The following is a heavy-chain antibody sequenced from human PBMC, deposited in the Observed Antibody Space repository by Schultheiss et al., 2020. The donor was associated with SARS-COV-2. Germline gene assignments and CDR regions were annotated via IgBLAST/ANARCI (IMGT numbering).Heavy chain of an antibody. D-gene: IGHD6-13*01. CDR3: ASQVGYSSSRYTYYGMDV. CDR1: GGSISSYY. V-gene: IGHV4-4*07. J-gene: IGHJ6*02. CDR2: IYTSGST. Sequence: ESLKISCTVSGGSISSYYWSWIRQPAGKGLEWIGRIYTSGSTNYNPSLKSRVTISVDTSKNQFSLKLSSVTAADTAVYYCASQVGYSSSRYTYYGMDVWGQGTTVTVSS.